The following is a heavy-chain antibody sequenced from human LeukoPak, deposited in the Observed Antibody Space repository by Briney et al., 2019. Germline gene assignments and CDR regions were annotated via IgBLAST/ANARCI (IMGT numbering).Heavy chain of an antibody. CDR3: AKRVSGGPSGNPLEF. J-gene: IGHJ4*02. V-gene: IGHV3-23*01. D-gene: IGHD4-23*01. CDR2: VTENATP. CDR1: GFTVSTNS. Sequence: GGSLRLSCAASGFTVSTNSMSWVRQAPGKGLEWVSAVTENATPVYALSVKGRFTISRDNSKNTLYLQMNRLRVEDTALYYCAKRVSGGPSGNPLEFWGQGTLVTVS.